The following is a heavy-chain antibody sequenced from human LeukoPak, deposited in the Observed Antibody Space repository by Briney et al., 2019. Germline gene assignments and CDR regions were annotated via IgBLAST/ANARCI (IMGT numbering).Heavy chain of an antibody. CDR1: GGSFSGYY. J-gene: IGHJ6*03. CDR2: INHSGST. D-gene: IGHD2-15*01. Sequence: PSETLSLTCAVYGGSFSGYYWRWIRQPPGKGLEWFGEINHSGSTNYNPSLKSRVTISVDTSKNQFSLKLSSVTAADTAVYYCARVPIQRYCSGGSCYSGRPYYYYYMDVWGKGTTVTVSS. CDR3: ARVPIQRYCSGGSCYSGRPYYYYYMDV. V-gene: IGHV4-34*01.